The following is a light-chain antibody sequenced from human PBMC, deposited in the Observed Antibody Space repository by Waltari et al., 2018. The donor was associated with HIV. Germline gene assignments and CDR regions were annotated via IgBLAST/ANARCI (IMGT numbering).Light chain of an antibody. V-gene: IGLV3-25*03. CDR1: ALTKRY. Sequence: LTQPPSVSVPPEQTATITCTGDALTKRYGYWYQKKSGQAPVLLINKDTERLSGIPERFSGSSSGTSLTLTINEVRAEDEAEYYCQSSDSSGVDFVVFGGGTKLTV. CDR3: QSSDSSGVDFVV. CDR2: KDT. J-gene: IGLJ2*01.